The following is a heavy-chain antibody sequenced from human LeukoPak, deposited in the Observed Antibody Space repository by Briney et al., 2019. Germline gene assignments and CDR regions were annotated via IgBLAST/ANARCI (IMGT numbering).Heavy chain of an antibody. D-gene: IGHD3-22*01. J-gene: IGHJ3*02. CDR1: GGSISSSSYY. CDR3: ARSGAGDYYAAFDI. V-gene: IGHV4-39*07. CDR2: IYYSGST. Sequence: SETLSLTCTVSGGSISSSSYYWGWIRQPPGKGLEWIGSIYYSGSTNYNPSLKSRVTISVDTSKNQFSLKLSSVTAADTAVYYCARSGAGDYYAAFDIWGQGTMVTVSS.